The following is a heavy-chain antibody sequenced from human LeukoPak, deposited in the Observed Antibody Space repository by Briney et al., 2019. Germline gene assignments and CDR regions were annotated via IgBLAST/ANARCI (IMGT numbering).Heavy chain of an antibody. CDR3: AALHTGTFVDY. CDR2: IRYDGITK. CDR1: GFSFSGYG. D-gene: IGHD4-17*01. Sequence: GGSLRLSCAASGFSFSGYGMDWVRQVPGKGLEWVAFIRYDGITKFYIDSVKGRFAISRDNSKNTLSLQMNSLRTEDTAVYYCAALHTGTFVDYWGQGTLVTVSS. J-gene: IGHJ4*02. V-gene: IGHV3-30*02.